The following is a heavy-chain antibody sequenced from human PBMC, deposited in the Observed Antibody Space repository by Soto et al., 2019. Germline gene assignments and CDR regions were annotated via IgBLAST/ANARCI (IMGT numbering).Heavy chain of an antibody. Sequence: PSETLSLTCTVYGGSIRGYYWSWIRPPPGKGLEWIGEINHSGSTNYNPSLKSRVTISVDTPKNQFSLKLSSVTTADTAVYYCARGMTAGFDPWGQGTLVTVSS. CDR2: INHSGST. D-gene: IGHD2-21*02. CDR3: ARGMTAGFDP. J-gene: IGHJ5*02. V-gene: IGHV4-34*01. CDR1: GGSIRGYY.